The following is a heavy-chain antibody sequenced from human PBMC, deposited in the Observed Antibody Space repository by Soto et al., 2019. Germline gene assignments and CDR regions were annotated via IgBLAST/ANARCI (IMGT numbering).Heavy chain of an antibody. CDR2: IYYSGST. D-gene: IGHD3-9*01. CDR1: GGSISSYY. CDR3: ARQLRYFDWSPHYYYYGMDV. Sequence: SETLSLTCTVSGGSISSYYWSWIRQPPGKGLDWIGYIYYSGSTNYNPSLKSRVTISVDTSKNQFSLKLSSVTAADTAVYYCARQLRYFDWSPHYYYYGMDVWGQGTTVTVSS. V-gene: IGHV4-59*08. J-gene: IGHJ6*02.